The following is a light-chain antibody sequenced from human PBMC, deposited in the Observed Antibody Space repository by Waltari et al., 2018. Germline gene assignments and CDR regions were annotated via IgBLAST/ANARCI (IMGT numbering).Light chain of an antibody. CDR1: QSVTTSS. CDR3: QQYGSSTWT. CDR2: GAS. Sequence: EIVLTQSPGTLSLSPGERATLSCRASQSVTTSSLAWYQQKPGQAPRLLIYGASSRATHSPDSFGGSGSGRDFTLTISRLEPEDFAVYYCQQYGSSTWTFGQGTKVEVK. J-gene: IGKJ1*01. V-gene: IGKV3-20*01.